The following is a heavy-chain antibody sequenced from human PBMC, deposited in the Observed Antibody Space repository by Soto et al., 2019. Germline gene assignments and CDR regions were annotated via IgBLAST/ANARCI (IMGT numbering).Heavy chain of an antibody. V-gene: IGHV4-59*01. Sequence: SETLSLTCTVSGGSISSYYWSWIRQPPGKGLEWIGYIYYSGSTNYNPSLKSRVTISVDTSKNQFSLKLSSVTAADTAVYYCAALGGTMVQGDTRAHYWGQGTLVTVS. J-gene: IGHJ4*02. CDR2: IYYSGST. CDR3: AALGGTMVQGDTRAHY. D-gene: IGHD3-10*01. CDR1: GGSISSYY.